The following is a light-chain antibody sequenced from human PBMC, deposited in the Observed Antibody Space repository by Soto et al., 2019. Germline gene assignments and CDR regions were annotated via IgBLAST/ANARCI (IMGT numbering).Light chain of an antibody. V-gene: IGKV1-39*01. CDR1: QGIITY. CDR2: AAS. CDR3: QQDYSTLAT. Sequence: DIQITQSPSSLSASLGYRVTITCRSSQGIITYLNWYQQKPVKAPKLLIYAASSLQSGVPSRFSGSESETEFTLTITGLQLEDFATYYCQQDYSTLATFGQGTRLEIK. J-gene: IGKJ5*01.